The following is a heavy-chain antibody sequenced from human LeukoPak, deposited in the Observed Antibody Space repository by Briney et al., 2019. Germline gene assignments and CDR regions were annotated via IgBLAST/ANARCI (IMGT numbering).Heavy chain of an antibody. Sequence: SETLSLTCTVSGGSINNYYWSWIRQSAGKGLEWIGRMYPTGNTNYNPSLRGRVTMSVDTTKNQFSVSLTSVTAADTVVYYCASGAPCCGGDCSVYFDYWGQGRLVTVSS. CDR1: GGSINNYY. CDR3: ASGAPCCGGDCSVYFDY. D-gene: IGHD2-21*02. V-gene: IGHV4-4*07. CDR2: MYPTGNT. J-gene: IGHJ4*02.